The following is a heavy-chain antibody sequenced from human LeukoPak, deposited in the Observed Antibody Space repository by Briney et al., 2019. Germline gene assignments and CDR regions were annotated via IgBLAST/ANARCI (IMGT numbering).Heavy chain of an antibody. CDR2: MYHTGST. J-gene: IGHJ4*02. CDR1: GYSMSSGYY. CDR3: ARDAKYYYGSRTYFFFEY. Sequence: SETLSLTCTVSGYSMSSGYYWGWIRQPPERGLEWIGSMYHTGSTYYNPSLKSRVTISVDTSKNQFYLKLSSVTAADTAVYYCARDAKYYYGSRTYFFFEYWGQGTLLTVSS. V-gene: IGHV4-38-2*02. D-gene: IGHD3-10*01.